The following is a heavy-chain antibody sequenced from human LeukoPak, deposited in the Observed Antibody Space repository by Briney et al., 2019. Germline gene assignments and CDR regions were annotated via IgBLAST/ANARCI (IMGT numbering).Heavy chain of an antibody. CDR2: INDDGSFR. J-gene: IGHJ1*01. CDR3: ARVSGPGMNEYYHL. CDR1: GFTFSSYS. Sequence: GGSLRLSCAASGFTFSSYSMNWIRQAAGKGLVWVSRINDDGSFRRYANSVKGRFTISRDNAKNTLFLQMDSLRAEDTAVYYCARVSGPGMNEYYHLWGQGTLVTVSS. V-gene: IGHV3-74*01. D-gene: IGHD3-10*01.